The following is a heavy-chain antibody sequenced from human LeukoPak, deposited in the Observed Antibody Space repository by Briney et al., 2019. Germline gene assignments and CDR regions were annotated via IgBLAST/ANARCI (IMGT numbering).Heavy chain of an antibody. CDR1: GFNFADSA. J-gene: IGHJ3*01. CDR2: ISFNGRNT. V-gene: IGHV3-23*01. D-gene: IGHD5-12*01. Sequence: GGSLRLSCAASGFNFADSAMSWVRKTPRKGLEWVSLISFNGRNTYYGDSVKGRFTISRDNSKDTVYLQMNSLRAEDTAIFYCARDIELSTWGPGTMVTVSS. CDR3: ARDIELST.